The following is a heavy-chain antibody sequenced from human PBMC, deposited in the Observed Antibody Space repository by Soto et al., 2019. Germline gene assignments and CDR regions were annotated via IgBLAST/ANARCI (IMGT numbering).Heavy chain of an antibody. CDR3: ARGPREYYGSGSYYYYYYMDA. V-gene: IGHV4-34*01. D-gene: IGHD3-10*01. Sequence: PSETLSLTCAVYGGSFSGYYWSWIRQPPGKGLEWIGEINHSGSTNYNPSLKSRVTISVDTSKNQFSLKLSSVTAADTAVYYCARGPREYYGSGSYYYYYYMDAWGKGTTVTVSS. J-gene: IGHJ6*03. CDR2: INHSGST. CDR1: GGSFSGYY.